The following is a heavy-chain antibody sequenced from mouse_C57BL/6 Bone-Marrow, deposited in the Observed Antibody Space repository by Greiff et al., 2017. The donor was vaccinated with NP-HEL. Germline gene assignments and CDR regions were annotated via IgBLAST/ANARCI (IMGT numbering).Heavy chain of an antibody. CDR3: ARSGYYSNCHWYFDV. Sequence: QVQLQQPGAELVMPGASVKLSCKASGYTFTSYWMHWVKQRPGQGLEWIGEIDPSDSYTNYNQKFKGKSTLTVDKSSSTAYMQLSSLTSADSAVYYCARSGYYSNCHWYFDVWGTGTTVTVSS. J-gene: IGHJ1*03. D-gene: IGHD2-5*01. V-gene: IGHV1-69*01. CDR1: GYTFTSYW. CDR2: IDPSDSYT.